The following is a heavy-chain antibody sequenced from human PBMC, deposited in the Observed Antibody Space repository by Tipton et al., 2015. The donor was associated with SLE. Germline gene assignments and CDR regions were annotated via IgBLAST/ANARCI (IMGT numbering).Heavy chain of an antibody. J-gene: IGHJ5*02. Sequence: LRLSCAVYGGSFSGYYWSWIRQPPGKGLEWIGEINHSGSTNYNPSLKSRVTISVDTSKNQFSLKLSSVTAADTAVYYCARGLFYVGGGYNWFDPWGQGTLVTASS. CDR1: GGSFSGYY. CDR2: INHSGST. V-gene: IGHV4-34*01. CDR3: ARGLFYVGGGYNWFDP. D-gene: IGHD2/OR15-2a*01.